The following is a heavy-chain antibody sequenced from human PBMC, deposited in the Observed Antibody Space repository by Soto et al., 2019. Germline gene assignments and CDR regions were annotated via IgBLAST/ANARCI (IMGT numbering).Heavy chain of an antibody. D-gene: IGHD3-10*01. CDR2: IKQDGSEK. CDR1: GFTFSSYW. Sequence: GGSLRLSCAASGFTFSSYWMSWVRQAPGKGLEWVANIKQDGSEKYYVDSVKGRFTISRDNAKNSLYLQMNSLRAEDTAVYYCARGSQGYDYGSDYYYYYMDVWGKGTTVTVSS. J-gene: IGHJ6*03. V-gene: IGHV3-7*01. CDR3: ARGSQGYDYGSDYYYYYMDV.